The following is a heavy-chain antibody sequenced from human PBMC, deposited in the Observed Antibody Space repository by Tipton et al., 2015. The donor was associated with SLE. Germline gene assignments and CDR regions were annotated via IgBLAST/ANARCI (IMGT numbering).Heavy chain of an antibody. Sequence: LRLSCTVSGGSISSSSYYWGWIRQPPGKGLEWIGSIYYSGSTYYNPSLKSRVTISVDTSKNQFSLKLSSVTAADTAVYYCARAVSSGWYARSDYWGQGTLVTVSS. CDR2: IYYSGST. CDR1: GGSISSSSYY. J-gene: IGHJ4*02. CDR3: ARAVSSGWYARSDY. V-gene: IGHV4-39*07. D-gene: IGHD6-19*01.